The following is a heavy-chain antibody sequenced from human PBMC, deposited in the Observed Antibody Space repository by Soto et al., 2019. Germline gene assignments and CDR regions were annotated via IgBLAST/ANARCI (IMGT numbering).Heavy chain of an antibody. V-gene: IGHV4-31*03. Sequence: SETLSLTCTVSGGSISSGGYYWSWIRQHPGKGLEWIGYIYYSGSTYYNPSLKSRVTISVDTSKNQFSLKLSSVTAADTAVYYCARENIYGEPYYGMDVWGQGTTVTVSS. CDR2: IYYSGST. J-gene: IGHJ6*02. CDR3: ARENIYGEPYYGMDV. D-gene: IGHD5-18*01. CDR1: GGSISSGGYY.